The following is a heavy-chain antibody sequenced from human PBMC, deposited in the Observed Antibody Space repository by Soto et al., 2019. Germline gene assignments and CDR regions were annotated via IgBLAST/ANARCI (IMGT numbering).Heavy chain of an antibody. Sequence: SETLSLTCTVSGGSISSYYWTWIRQPPGKGLEWIGFMYNSGSTHYNPSLKSRATISLDTSKNQFSLNLRSVTAADTAVYYCESMGYHYGSGSYPLDYWGQGTLVTVSS. CDR1: GGSISSYY. CDR2: MYNSGST. V-gene: IGHV4-59*08. CDR3: ESMGYHYGSGSYPLDY. D-gene: IGHD3-10*01. J-gene: IGHJ4*02.